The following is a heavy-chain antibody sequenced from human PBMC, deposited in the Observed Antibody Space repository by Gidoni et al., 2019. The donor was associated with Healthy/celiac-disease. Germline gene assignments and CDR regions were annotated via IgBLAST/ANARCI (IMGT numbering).Heavy chain of an antibody. CDR3: AKAPHSSGWYPLDY. Sequence: VQLLESGGGLVQPGGSLRLSCAASGFTFSSYAMGWVRQAPGKGLEWVSAISGSGGSTYYADSVKGRFTISRDNSKNTLYLQMNSLRAEDTAVYYCAKAPHSSGWYPLDYWGQGTLVTVSS. V-gene: IGHV3-23*01. CDR2: ISGSGGST. CDR1: GFTFSSYA. D-gene: IGHD6-19*01. J-gene: IGHJ4*02.